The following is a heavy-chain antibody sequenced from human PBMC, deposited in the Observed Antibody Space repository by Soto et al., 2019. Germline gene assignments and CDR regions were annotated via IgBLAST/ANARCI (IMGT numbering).Heavy chain of an antibody. D-gene: IGHD2-2*01. CDR2: IYYSGST. V-gene: IGHV4-59*08. CDR3: ARRMIPAASAQDAFDI. J-gene: IGHJ3*02. Sequence: SETLSLTCTVSGGSISSYYWSWIRQPPGKGLEWIGYIYYSGSTNYNPSLKSRVTISVDTSKNQFSLKLSSVTAADTAVYYCARRMIPAASAQDAFDIWGQGTMVTVSS. CDR1: GGSISSYY.